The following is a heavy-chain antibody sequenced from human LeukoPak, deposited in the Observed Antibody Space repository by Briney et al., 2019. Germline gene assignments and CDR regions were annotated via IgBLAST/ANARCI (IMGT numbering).Heavy chain of an antibody. V-gene: IGHV4-39*01. D-gene: IGHD2-2*01. CDR2: IYYSGST. Sequence: PSETLSLTCTVSGGSISSSNYYWGWIRQPPGKGLEWIGNIYYSGSTYYNPSLKSRVTISVDTSKNQFSLRLSSVTAADTAVYYCARSSCSSTSCYAGGYFQHWGQGTLVTVST. CDR3: ARSSCSSTSCYAGGYFQH. CDR1: GGSISSSNYY. J-gene: IGHJ1*01.